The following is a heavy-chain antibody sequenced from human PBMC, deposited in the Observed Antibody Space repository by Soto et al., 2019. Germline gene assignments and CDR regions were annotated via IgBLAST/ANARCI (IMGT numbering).Heavy chain of an antibody. V-gene: IGHV1-69*08. D-gene: IGHD3-16*01. CDR2: IIPMFDIT. Sequence: QVLLVQSGAEVKKAGSSVKVSCKTSGGTFSSYSFSWVRQAPGQGLEWMGRIIPMFDITNYAQKFQGRVTXXADKSTSTVYLELSRLRSEDTAVYYCTRDRAETNASIVMSYWGQGTPVTVSS. J-gene: IGHJ4*02. CDR1: GGTFSSYS. CDR3: TRDRAETNASIVMSY.